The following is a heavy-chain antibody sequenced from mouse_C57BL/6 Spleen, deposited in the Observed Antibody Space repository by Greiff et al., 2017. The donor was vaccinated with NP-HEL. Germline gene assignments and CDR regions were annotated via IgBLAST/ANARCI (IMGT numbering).Heavy chain of an antibody. J-gene: IGHJ4*01. CDR1: GYTFTSYW. Sequence: QVQLQQPGAELVRPGTSVKLSCKASGYTFTSYWMHWVKQRPGQGLEWIGVIDPSDSYTNYNQKFKGQATLTVDPSSSTAYMQLSSLTSEDSAVYYCARIDGYYFPYYAMDYWGQGTSVTVSS. V-gene: IGHV1-59*01. CDR2: IDPSDSYT. D-gene: IGHD2-3*01. CDR3: ARIDGYYFPYYAMDY.